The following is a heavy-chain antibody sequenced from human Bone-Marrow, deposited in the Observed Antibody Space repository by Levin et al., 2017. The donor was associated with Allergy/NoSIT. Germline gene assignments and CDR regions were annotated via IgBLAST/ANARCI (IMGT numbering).Heavy chain of an antibody. Sequence: GESLKISCVASKFTFDNYAMTWVRQAPGKGLEWVSGISRTSATTFYADSVKGRFIISRDNSKNTLYLQMNSLRVEETAVYYCAKALHKFTTVVHPTETWGQGTLVTVSS. D-gene: IGHD1-1*01. CDR2: ISRTSATT. CDR3: AKALHKFTTVVHPTET. V-gene: IGHV3-23*01. J-gene: IGHJ5*02. CDR1: KFTFDNYA.